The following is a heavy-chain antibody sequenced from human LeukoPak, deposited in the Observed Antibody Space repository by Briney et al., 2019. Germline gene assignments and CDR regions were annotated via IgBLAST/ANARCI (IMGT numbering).Heavy chain of an antibody. J-gene: IGHJ4*02. CDR1: GGSIGSYY. CDR2: IFYTGST. CDR3: ARGRKSSDIVVVVAARGFDY. V-gene: IGHV4-59*12. D-gene: IGHD2-15*01. Sequence: SETLSVTCTVSGGSIGSYYWSWIRQPPGKGLEWIGYIFYTGSTNYNPSLKSRVTMSVDTSKNQFSLKLSSVTAADTAVYYCARGRKSSDIVVVVAARGFDYWGQGTLVTVSS.